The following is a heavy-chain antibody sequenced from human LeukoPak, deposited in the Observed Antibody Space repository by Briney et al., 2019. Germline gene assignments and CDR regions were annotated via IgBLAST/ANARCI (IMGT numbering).Heavy chain of an antibody. V-gene: IGHV1-69*04. D-gene: IGHD6-13*01. CDR1: GGTFSSYA. Sequence: ASVKVSCKASGGTFSSYAISWVRQAPGQGLEWMGRIIPILGIANYAQKFQGRVTITADKSTSTAYMELSSLRSEDTAVYYCARDLGPIAAAGTGSSSGWYYNWFDPWGPGTLVTVSS. CDR3: ARDLGPIAAAGTGSSSGWYYNWFDP. CDR2: IIPILGIA. J-gene: IGHJ5*02.